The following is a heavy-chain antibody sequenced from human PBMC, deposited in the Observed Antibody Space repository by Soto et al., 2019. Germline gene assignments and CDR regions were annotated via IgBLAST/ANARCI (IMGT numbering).Heavy chain of an antibody. D-gene: IGHD5-12*01. V-gene: IGHV4-30-4*01. CDR3: ARVLRGGYDVDY. CDR2: TYYSGST. CDR1: GGSISSGDYY. J-gene: IGHJ4*02. Sequence: SETLSLTCTVSGGSISSGDYYWSWIRQPPGKGLEWIGYTYYSGSTYYNPSLKSRVTISVDTSKNQFSLKLSSVTAADTAVYYCARVLRGGYDVDYWGQGTLVTVSS.